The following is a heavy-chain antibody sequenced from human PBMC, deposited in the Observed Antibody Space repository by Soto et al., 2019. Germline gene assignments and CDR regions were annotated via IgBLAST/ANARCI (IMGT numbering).Heavy chain of an antibody. CDR1: GFPVSDNLRV. V-gene: IGHV2-26*01. J-gene: IGHJ3*02. Sequence: SGHTLVAPQDTLSLTGTACGFPVSDNLRVVGWIRQPPEKALEWLAHIFSNDEKSYSTFLKSRLTISKDTSKSQVVLTMTNMDPVDTATYYCARSLMITFGGVVTYAAFDIWGQGKMVNVS. CDR2: IFSNDEK. CDR3: ARSLMITFGGVVTYAAFDI. D-gene: IGHD3-16*01.